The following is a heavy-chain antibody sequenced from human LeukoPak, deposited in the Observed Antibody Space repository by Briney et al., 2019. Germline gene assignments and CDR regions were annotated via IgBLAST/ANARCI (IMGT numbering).Heavy chain of an antibody. CDR1: GGTFSSYA. Sequence: ASVKVSCKASGGTFSSYAISWVRQAPGQGLEWMGRIIPILGIANYAQKFQGRVTITADKSTSTAYMELSSLRSEDTAVYYCARDERGYSYGGFDYWGQGTLVTVSS. V-gene: IGHV1-69*04. CDR3: ARDERGYSYGGFDY. J-gene: IGHJ4*02. D-gene: IGHD5-18*01. CDR2: IIPILGIA.